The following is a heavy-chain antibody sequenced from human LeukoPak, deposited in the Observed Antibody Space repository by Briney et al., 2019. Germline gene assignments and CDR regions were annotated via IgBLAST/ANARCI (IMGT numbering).Heavy chain of an antibody. V-gene: IGHV3-21*01. CDR3: ARELGGGSLDH. CDR1: GFTYSIYS. Sequence: GGSLSLSCAPSGFTYSIYSMIGVRHATGKGRECVSYISSCNSYISYAVSEKRRFNIPRENPKNSLYLQMNSLSGEDTAVYYCARELGGGSLDHWGQGTLGTVFS. J-gene: IGHJ4*02. CDR2: ISSCNSYI. D-gene: IGHD3-16*01.